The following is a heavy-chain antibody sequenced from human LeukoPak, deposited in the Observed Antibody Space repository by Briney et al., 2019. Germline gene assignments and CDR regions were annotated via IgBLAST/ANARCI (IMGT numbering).Heavy chain of an antibody. CDR3: ATSHSFDY. CDR2: INSDGSST. V-gene: IGHV3-74*01. CDR1: GFTFSSYW. J-gene: IGHJ4*02. Sequence: GGSLRLSCAASGFTFSSYWMHWVRQSPGKGLVWVSGINSDGSSTSYADSVKGRFTIPRDNANNTVYLQMNSLRAEDTAVYHCATSHSFDYWGQGTLVTVSS.